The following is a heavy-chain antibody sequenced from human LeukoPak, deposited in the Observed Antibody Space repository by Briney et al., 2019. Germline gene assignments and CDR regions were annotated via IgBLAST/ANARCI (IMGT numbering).Heavy chain of an antibody. J-gene: IGHJ5*02. CDR1: GGSISSSNW. CDR3: ASGPGGFGAREYWFDP. CDR2: IYYSGST. V-gene: IGHV4-4*02. Sequence: SGTLSLTCAVSGGSISSSNWWSWVRQHPGKGLEWIGYIYYSGSTYYNPSLKSRVTISVDTSKNQFSLKLSSVTAADTAVYYCASGPGGFGAREYWFDPWGQGTLVTVSS. D-gene: IGHD3-10*01.